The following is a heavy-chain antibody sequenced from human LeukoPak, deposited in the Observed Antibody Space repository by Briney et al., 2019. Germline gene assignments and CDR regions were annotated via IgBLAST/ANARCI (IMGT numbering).Heavy chain of an antibody. CDR3: ASILGSYYYYYMDV. J-gene: IGHJ6*03. CDR2: IYYSGST. CDR1: GGSISSSSYY. Sequence: SETLSLTCTVSGGSISSSSYYWGWIRQPPGKGLEWIGSIYYSGSTYYNPSHKSRVTISVDTSKNQFSLKLSSVTAADTAVYYCASILGSYYYYYMDVWGKGTTVTVSS. V-gene: IGHV4-39*01. D-gene: IGHD3-3*02.